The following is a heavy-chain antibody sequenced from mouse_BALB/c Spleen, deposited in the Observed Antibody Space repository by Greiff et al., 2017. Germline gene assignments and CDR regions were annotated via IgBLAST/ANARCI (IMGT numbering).Heavy chain of an antibody. Sequence: VVSGGDLVKPGWSLKLSCAASGFTFSSYGMSWVRQTPDKRLEWVATISSGGSYTYYPDSVKGRFTISRDNAKNTLYLQMSSLKSEDTAMYYCARHLTMMKDYWGQGTTLTVSS. J-gene: IGHJ2*01. CDR1: GFTFSSYG. D-gene: IGHD2-4*01. CDR2: ISSGGSYT. CDR3: ARHLTMMKDY. V-gene: IGHV5-6*01.